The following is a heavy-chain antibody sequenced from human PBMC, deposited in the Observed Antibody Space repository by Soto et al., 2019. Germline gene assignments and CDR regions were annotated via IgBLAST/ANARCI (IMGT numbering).Heavy chain of an antibody. V-gene: IGHV3-74*01. CDR1: GFTFSTYW. Sequence: EVQLVESGGDLVQPGGSLRLSCAASGFTFSTYWMYWVRQAPGKGLVWVSRTNSDGSDTSYADSVKGRFTISRDNAKNTLYLQMNSLKAEDTAVSYCASDRGGSLFAYWGQGTLVTVSS. CDR2: TNSDGSDT. J-gene: IGHJ4*02. CDR3: ASDRGGSLFAY. D-gene: IGHD6-19*01.